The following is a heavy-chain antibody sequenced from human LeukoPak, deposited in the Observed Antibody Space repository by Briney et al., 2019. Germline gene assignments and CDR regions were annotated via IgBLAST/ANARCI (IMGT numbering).Heavy chain of an antibody. CDR2: IYYSGST. J-gene: IGHJ3*02. CDR1: GGSISSGGYY. D-gene: IGHD2-15*01. V-gene: IGHV4-31*03. Sequence: SETLSLTCTVSGGSISSGGYYWSGVRQHRGKGLEWIVYIYYSGSTYYNPSLKSRVTISVDTSKNQFSLKLSSVTAADTAIYYCARGYCTGGTCYYDAFDIWGQGTMATVS. CDR3: ARGYCTGGTCYYDAFDI.